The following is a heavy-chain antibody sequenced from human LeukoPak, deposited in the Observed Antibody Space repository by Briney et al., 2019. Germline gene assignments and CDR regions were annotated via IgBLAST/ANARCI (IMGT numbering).Heavy chain of an antibody. CDR1: GFTFSSYA. CDR2: ISGSGGST. V-gene: IGHV3-23*01. CDR3: AKEGETYYDFWSGYYPVDY. J-gene: IGHJ4*02. D-gene: IGHD3-3*01. Sequence: QPGGSLRLSCAASGFTFSSYAMSWVRQAPGKGLEWVSAISGSGGSTYYADSVKGRFTISRDNSKNTLYLQMNSLRAEDTAVYYCAKEGETYYDFWSGYYPVDYWGQGTLVTVSS.